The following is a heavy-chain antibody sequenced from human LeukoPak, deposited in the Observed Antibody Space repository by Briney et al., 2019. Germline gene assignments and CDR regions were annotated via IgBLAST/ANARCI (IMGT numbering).Heavy chain of an antibody. Sequence: GGSLRLSCVGSGFTFRSHAMSWVRQAPEKGLEFVSGIYENGGTTYYADSVKGRFSISRDNSKNTLYLQMDSLRGEDTAVYYCANGWSPDYWGRGTLVTVSS. J-gene: IGHJ4*02. V-gene: IGHV3-23*01. CDR2: IYENGGTT. CDR1: GFTFRSHA. CDR3: ANGWSPDY. D-gene: IGHD2-15*01.